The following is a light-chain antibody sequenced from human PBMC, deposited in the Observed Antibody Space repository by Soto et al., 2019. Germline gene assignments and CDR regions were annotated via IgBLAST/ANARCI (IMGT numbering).Light chain of an antibody. V-gene: IGLV1-40*01. CDR1: SSNIGAGYD. J-gene: IGLJ3*02. CDR2: GNS. Sequence: QSVLTQPPSVSGAPGQRVTISCTGSSSNIGAGYDVHWYQQLPGTAHKLLIYGNSNRPSGVPDRFSGSKSGTSASLAITGLQAEDEADDYCQSYDSSLSGSVFGGGTKLTVL. CDR3: QSYDSSLSGSV.